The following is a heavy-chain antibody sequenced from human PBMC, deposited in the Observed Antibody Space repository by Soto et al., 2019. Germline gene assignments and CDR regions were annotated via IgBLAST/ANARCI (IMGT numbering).Heavy chain of an antibody. J-gene: IGHJ6*02. V-gene: IGHV1-69*01. Sequence: QVQLVQSGAEVKKPGSSVKVSCKASGGTFSSYAISWVRQAPGQGLEWMGGFIPMFNRPHSARKFQGRVTITADESTSTADMDLSSLRSEDTAVYYCARGQFHHVSNYYYASDVWGQGTPVTVSS. CDR3: ARGQFHHVSNYYYASDV. CDR1: GGTFSSYA. CDR2: FIPMFNRP. D-gene: IGHD3-10*02.